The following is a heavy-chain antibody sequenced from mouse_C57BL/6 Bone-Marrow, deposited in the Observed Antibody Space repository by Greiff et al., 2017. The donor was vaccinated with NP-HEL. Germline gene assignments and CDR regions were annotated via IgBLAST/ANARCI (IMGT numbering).Heavy chain of an antibody. CDR3: ARWTHY. V-gene: IGHV1-76*01. J-gene: IGHJ2*01. Sequence: QVQLQQSGAELVRPGASVKLSCKASGYTFTDYYINWVKQRPGQGLEWIARIYPGSGNTYYNEKFKGKATLTAEKSSSTAYMQLSSLTSEDSAVYFCARWTHYWGQGTTLTVSS. CDR1: GYTFTDYY. CDR2: IYPGSGNT.